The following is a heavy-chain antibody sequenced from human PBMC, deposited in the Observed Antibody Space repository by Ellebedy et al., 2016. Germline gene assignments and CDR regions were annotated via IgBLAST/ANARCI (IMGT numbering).Heavy chain of an antibody. CDR3: ARGAVPAARPYYFDY. J-gene: IGHJ4*02. D-gene: IGHD2-2*01. CDR1: GFTFSSYS. Sequence: GESLKISXAASGFTFSSYSMNWVRQAPGKGLEWVSYISSSSSTIYYADSVKGRFTISRDNAKNSLYLQMNSLRAEDTAVYYCARGAVPAARPYYFDYWGQGTLVTVSS. CDR2: ISSSSSTI. V-gene: IGHV3-48*04.